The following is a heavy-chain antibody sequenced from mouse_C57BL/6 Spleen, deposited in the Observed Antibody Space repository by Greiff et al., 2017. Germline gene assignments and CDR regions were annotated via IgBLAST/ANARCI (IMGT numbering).Heavy chain of an antibody. J-gene: IGHJ4*01. Sequence: VQLQQSGPGLVQPSQSLSITCTVSGFSLTSYGVHWVRQSPGKGLEWLGVIWSGGSTDYNAAFISRLSISKDNSKSQVFFKMNSLQADDTAIYYCARNGGDYYYGSLYYYAMDYWGQGTSVTVSS. CDR2: IWSGGST. V-gene: IGHV2-2*01. CDR3: ARNGGDYYYGSLYYYAMDY. D-gene: IGHD1-1*01. CDR1: GFSLTSYG.